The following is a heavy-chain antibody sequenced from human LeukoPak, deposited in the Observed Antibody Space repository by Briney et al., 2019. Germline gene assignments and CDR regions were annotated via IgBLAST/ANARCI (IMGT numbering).Heavy chain of an antibody. CDR3: ARGAAGGSGGIDY. CDR1: GFIVSSNH. V-gene: IGHV3-53*01. CDR2: IYSGADT. D-gene: IGHD6-13*01. Sequence: GGPLRLSCAASGFIVSSNHMSWVRQAPGEGLEWVSIIYSGADTYYADSVKGRFTVSRDNSKNTVYLQTNSLRAEDTAVYYCARGAAGGSGGIDYWGQGTLVTVSS. J-gene: IGHJ4*02.